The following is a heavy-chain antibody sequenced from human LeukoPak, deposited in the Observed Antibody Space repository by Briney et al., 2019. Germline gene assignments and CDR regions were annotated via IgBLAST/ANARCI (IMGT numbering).Heavy chain of an antibody. V-gene: IGHV4-4*07. CDR1: GGSIRSYY. CDR3: ARDSGTTGEVKFDP. CDR2: IYASGST. D-gene: IGHD3-10*01. Sequence: PSETLSLTCTVSGGSIRSYYWSWIRQPAGGGLQWIGRIYASGSTTYNPTLKSRVTMSLDTSKTQFSLRLTSVTAADTAVYNCARDSGTTGEVKFDPWGQGTLVTVSS. J-gene: IGHJ5*02.